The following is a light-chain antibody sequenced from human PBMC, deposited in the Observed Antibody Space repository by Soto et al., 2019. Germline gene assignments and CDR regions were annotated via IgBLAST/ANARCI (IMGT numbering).Light chain of an antibody. J-gene: IGLJ2*01. CDR2: DVS. CDR1: SSDVGIYNY. CDR3: CSYAGSDTSVV. V-gene: IGLV2-11*01. Sequence: QSALTQPRSVSGSPGQSVTISCTGTSSDVGIYNYVSWYQQHPGKAPKFMIYDVSKRPSGVPDRFSGSKSGNTASLTISGLQAEDEAFYYCCSYAGSDTSVVFGGGTRLTVL.